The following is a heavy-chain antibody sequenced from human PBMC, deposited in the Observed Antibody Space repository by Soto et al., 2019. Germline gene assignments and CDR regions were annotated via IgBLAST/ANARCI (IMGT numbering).Heavy chain of an antibody. V-gene: IGHV1-69*12. Sequence: QVQLVQSGAEVKKPGSSVKVSCKASGGTFSSYAISWVRQAPGQGLEWMGGIIPIFGTANYAQKFQGRVTITADESTSTAYMELRSVRSEYTAVYYCARGSAWIQLEYYFDYWGEGTLVTVSS. CDR3: ARGSAWIQLEYYFDY. CDR1: GGTFSSYA. CDR2: IIPIFGTA. D-gene: IGHD5-18*01. J-gene: IGHJ4*02.